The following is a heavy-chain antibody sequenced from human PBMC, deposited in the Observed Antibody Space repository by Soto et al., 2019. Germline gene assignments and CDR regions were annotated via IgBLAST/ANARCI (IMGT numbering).Heavy chain of an antibody. CDR3: AKVSGSYYYGMDV. CDR1: GGSISSSNW. Sequence: TLSLTCAVSGGSISSSNWWSWVRQPPGKGLEWIGEIYHSGSTNYNPSLKSRVTISVDKSKNQFSLKLSSVTAADTAVYYCAKVSGSYYYGMDVWGQGTTVTVSS. V-gene: IGHV4-4*02. J-gene: IGHJ6*02. CDR2: IYHSGST. D-gene: IGHD1-26*01.